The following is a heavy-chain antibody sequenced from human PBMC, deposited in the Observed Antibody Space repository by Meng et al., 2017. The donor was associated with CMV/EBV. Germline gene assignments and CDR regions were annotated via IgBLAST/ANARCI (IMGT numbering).Heavy chain of an antibody. CDR1: GFTFSSYS. V-gene: IGHV3-21*01. D-gene: IGHD3-22*01. Sequence: GGSLRLSCAASGFTFSSYSMNWVRQAPGKGLEWVSSISSSSSYIYYAASVKGRFTISRDNAKNSLYLQMNSLRAEDTAVYYCARYEYYYDSSGYGYYFDYWGQGTLVTVSS. J-gene: IGHJ4*02. CDR3: ARYEYYYDSSGYGYYFDY. CDR2: ISSSSSYI.